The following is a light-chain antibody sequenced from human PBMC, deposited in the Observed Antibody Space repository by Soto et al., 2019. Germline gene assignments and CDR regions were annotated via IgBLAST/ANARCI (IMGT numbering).Light chain of an antibody. CDR1: NSDVGDYKY. V-gene: IGLV2-14*01. CDR2: DVS. J-gene: IGLJ2*01. CDR3: SSYRSSSTLAV. Sequence: QSALTQPASVSGSPGQSITISCTGTNSDVGDYKYVSWYQQHPGKAPKLMMYDVSNRPSGVSNRFSGSKSGNTASLTISGLQAEDEADYYCSSYRSSSTLAVFGGGTKLTVL.